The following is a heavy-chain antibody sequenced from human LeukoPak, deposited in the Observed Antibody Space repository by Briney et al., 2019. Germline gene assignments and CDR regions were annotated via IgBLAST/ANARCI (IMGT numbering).Heavy chain of an antibody. J-gene: IGHJ5*02. CDR2: ISNGGDTI. Sequence: GGSLRLSCAVAGFISNDYEMSWVRQAPGKGLEWVSYISNGGDTIYYADSVKGRFVTSRDTAKNSLYLQMNSLRAEDTAVYYCARDVATISNWFDPWGQGTLVTVSS. D-gene: IGHD5-24*01. V-gene: IGHV3-48*03. CDR3: ARDVATISNWFDP. CDR1: GFISNDYE.